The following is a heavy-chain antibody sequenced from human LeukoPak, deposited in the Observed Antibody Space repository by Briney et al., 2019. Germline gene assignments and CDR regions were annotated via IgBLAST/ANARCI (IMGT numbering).Heavy chain of an antibody. D-gene: IGHD4-17*01. CDR2: IYTSGSI. V-gene: IGHV4-61*02. CDR3: ARGSRITVTSGYYYYMDV. CDR1: GGSISTGTYY. Sequence: SQTLSLTCTVSGGSISTGTYYYSWIRQPAGKRLEWIGRIYTSGSINYNPSLKSRVTISVEMSKNQFSLKLNSVTAADTAVYFCARGSRITVTSGYYYYMDVWGKGTTVTVSS. J-gene: IGHJ6*03.